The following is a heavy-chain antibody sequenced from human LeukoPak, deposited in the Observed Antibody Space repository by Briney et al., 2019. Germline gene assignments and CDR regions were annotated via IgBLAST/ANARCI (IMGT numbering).Heavy chain of an antibody. Sequence: ASVKVSCKASGYSSTNYGISWVRQAPGQGLEWMGWIHIYRGNTNYAQKFQGRVTMTRNTSISTACMELSSLRSEDTAVYYCARGLDYYYYYMDVWGKGTTVTVSS. CDR2: IHIYRGNT. CDR1: GYSSTNYG. CDR3: ARGLDYYYYYMDV. J-gene: IGHJ6*03. V-gene: IGHV1-8*02.